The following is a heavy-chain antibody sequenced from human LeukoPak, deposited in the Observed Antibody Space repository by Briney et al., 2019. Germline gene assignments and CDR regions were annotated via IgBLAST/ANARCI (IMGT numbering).Heavy chain of an antibody. J-gene: IGHJ3*02. V-gene: IGHV3-21*06. CDR1: GFTFSNYG. CDR2: TDTSGSYI. D-gene: IGHD3-10*01. Sequence: GGSLRLSCAASGFTFSNYGMNWVPQAPGRGREWVSFTDTSGSYIYYADSAKGRFTISRDNAKNLLYMQMNGLRAEDTALYYCARGRSITLLRGVAMSDGFDIWGQGAMVGVSS. CDR3: ARGRSITLLRGVAMSDGFDI.